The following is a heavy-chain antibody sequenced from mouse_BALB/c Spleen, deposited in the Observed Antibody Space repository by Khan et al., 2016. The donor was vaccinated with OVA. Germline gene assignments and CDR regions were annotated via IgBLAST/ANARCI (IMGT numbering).Heavy chain of an antibody. CDR1: GYTFTTYW. CDR2: INPTSGYT. J-gene: IGHJ2*01. CDR3: TRERIDY. V-gene: IGHV1-7*01. Sequence: QVQLKQSGAELAKPGASVKMSCKASGYTFTTYWMHWVKQRPGQGLEWIGYINPTSGYTDYNDKFKDRATLSADKSSSTAYMQLNSLTSEDSAVYYCTRERIDYWGQGTTLTVSS.